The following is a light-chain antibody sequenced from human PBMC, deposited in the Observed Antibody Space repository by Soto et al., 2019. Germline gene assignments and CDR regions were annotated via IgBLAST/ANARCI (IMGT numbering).Light chain of an antibody. CDR2: GAS. Sequence: EIVLTQSPGTLSLSPGERATLSCRASQSVSSNYLAWYQQKPGQAPRLLIFGASSRASGIPDRFSGSGSGTDFTLTIGRLEPEDFAVYYCQQYGRSPATFGQGTKGEIK. V-gene: IGKV3-20*01. J-gene: IGKJ1*01. CDR3: QQYGRSPAT. CDR1: QSVSSNY.